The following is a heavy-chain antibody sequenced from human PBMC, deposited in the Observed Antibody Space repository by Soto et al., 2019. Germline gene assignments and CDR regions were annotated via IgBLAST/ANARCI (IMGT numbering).Heavy chain of an antibody. CDR3: ARAEWELLLYYGMDV. Sequence: RGSLRLSCAASGFTFSSYSMNWVRQAPGKGLEWVSSISSSSSYIYYADSVKGRFTISRDNAKNSLYLQMNSLRAEDTAVYYCARAEWELLLYYGMDVWGQGTTVTV. D-gene: IGHD1-26*01. CDR2: ISSSSSYI. V-gene: IGHV3-21*01. J-gene: IGHJ6*02. CDR1: GFTFSSYS.